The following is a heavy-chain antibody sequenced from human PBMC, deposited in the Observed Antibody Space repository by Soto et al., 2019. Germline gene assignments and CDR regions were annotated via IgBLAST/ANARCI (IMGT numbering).Heavy chain of an antibody. V-gene: IGHV3-23*01. CDR3: ARDMTGYFYYGMDV. CDR2: ISGSGGST. J-gene: IGHJ6*02. CDR1: GFIFHNYA. Sequence: EVQLLESGGGLVQPGGSLRLSCAGSGFIFHNYAMSWVRQAPGKGLEWVSAISGSGGSTYNADSVKGRFTISRDNSKNTLYMQMNSLRAEDTAVYYCARDMTGYFYYGMDVWGQGTTVTVSS.